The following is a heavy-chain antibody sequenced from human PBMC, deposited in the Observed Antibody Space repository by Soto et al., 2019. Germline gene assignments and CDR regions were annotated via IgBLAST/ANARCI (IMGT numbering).Heavy chain of an antibody. V-gene: IGHV1-46*01. CDR1: GYTFTSYY. D-gene: IGHD3-22*01. CDR2: INPSGGST. CDR3: ARDHHYYDSSGYGMDV. Sequence: ASVKVSCKASGYTFTSYYMHWVRQAPGQGLEWMGIINPSGGSTSYAQKFQGRVTMTRDTSTSTAYMELRSLRSDDTAVYYCARDHHYYDSSGYGMDVWGQGTTVTVSS. J-gene: IGHJ6*02.